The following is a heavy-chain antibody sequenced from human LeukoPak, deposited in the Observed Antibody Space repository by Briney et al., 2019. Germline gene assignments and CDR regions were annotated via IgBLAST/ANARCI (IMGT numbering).Heavy chain of an antibody. D-gene: IGHD4-17*01. J-gene: IGHJ2*01. CDR1: GFTFSSYW. Sequence: GGSLRLSCAASGFTFSSYWMSWVRQAPGKGLEWVANIKVDGSEKYYVDSVKGRFTISRENAKNSLYLQMNSLRAEDTAVYYCARRTVTRDWYFDLWGRGTLVTVSS. CDR3: ARRTVTRDWYFDL. CDR2: IKVDGSEK. V-gene: IGHV3-7*01.